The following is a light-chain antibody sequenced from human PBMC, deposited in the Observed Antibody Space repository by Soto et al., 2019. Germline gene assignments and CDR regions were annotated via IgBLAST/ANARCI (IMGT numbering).Light chain of an antibody. Sequence: QSVLTQPPSVSGAPGQRVTISCTGSSSNIGAGYDVHWYQQLPGTAPKLLIYGNSNRPSGVPDRFSGSKSGTSASLAITGRQAEDEAHYYCQSYDSSLSVVFGGGTKLTVL. J-gene: IGLJ2*01. CDR3: QSYDSSLSVV. CDR1: SSNIGAGYD. V-gene: IGLV1-40*01. CDR2: GNS.